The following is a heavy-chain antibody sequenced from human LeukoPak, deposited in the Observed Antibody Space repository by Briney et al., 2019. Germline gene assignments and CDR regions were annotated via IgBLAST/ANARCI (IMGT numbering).Heavy chain of an antibody. J-gene: IGHJ4*02. Sequence: WGSLRLSCAASGFTFSTYWMTWVRQAPGKGLEWVANIKQDESEIYYVDSVKGRFTISRDNAKNSVYLQMNSLTAEDTAVYYCERDNNGPDYWGQGTLVTVSS. CDR1: GFTFSTYW. V-gene: IGHV3-7*01. CDR3: ERDNNGPDY. D-gene: IGHD2-8*01. CDR2: IKQDESEI.